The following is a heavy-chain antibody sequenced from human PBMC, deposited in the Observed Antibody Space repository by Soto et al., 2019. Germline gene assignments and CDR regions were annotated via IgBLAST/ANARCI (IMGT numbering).Heavy chain of an antibody. V-gene: IGHV4-39*01. CDR3: ATAYSIFGATNWFDP. CDR2: IYYSGGT. CDR1: GGSISSSNYY. D-gene: IGHD3-3*01. J-gene: IGHJ5*02. Sequence: QLQLQESGPGLVRPSETLSLTCTVSGGSISSSNYYWGWIRQPPGEGLEWIGTIYYSGGTYYNPSPKSRLSMSVATSKNQFSLNLRSVTAADTAVYYCATAYSIFGATNWFDPWGQGTLVIASS.